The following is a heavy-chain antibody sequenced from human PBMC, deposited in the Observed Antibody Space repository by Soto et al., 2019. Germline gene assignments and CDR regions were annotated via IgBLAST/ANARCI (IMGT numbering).Heavy chain of an antibody. CDR3: ARVWRYGGLKGDYYYGMDV. J-gene: IGHJ6*02. CDR2: IIPIFGTA. D-gene: IGHD1-26*01. V-gene: IGHV1-69*13. Sequence: SVKVSCKASGGTFSSYAISWVRQAPGQGLEWMGGIIPIFGTANYAQKFQGRVTITADESTSTAYMELSSLRSEDTAVYYCARVWRYGGLKGDYYYGMDVWGQGTTVTVSS. CDR1: GGTFSSYA.